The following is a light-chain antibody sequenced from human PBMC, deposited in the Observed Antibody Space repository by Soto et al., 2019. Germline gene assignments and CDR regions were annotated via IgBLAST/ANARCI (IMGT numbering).Light chain of an antibody. J-gene: IGKJ2*01. Sequence: EIVLTQSQGTLYLSPGERVTLSCRATQSVRSSYLAWYQQRPGQAPRLLIYGASSRATGIPDRFSGSGSGTDFTLTISRLEPEDFAVYYCQQYGSSPQTFGQGTKREIK. CDR1: QSVRSSY. V-gene: IGKV3-20*01. CDR3: QQYGSSPQT. CDR2: GAS.